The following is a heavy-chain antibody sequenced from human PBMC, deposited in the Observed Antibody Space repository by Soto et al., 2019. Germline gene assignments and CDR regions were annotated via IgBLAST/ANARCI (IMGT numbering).Heavy chain of an antibody. CDR1: EFTFSSYG. CDR3: ARDGAVGYGMDV. J-gene: IGHJ6*02. V-gene: IGHV3-33*01. CDR2: IWYDGSNE. Sequence: ESGGGVVQPGRSLRLSCAASEFTFSSYGMHWVRQAPGKGLEWAAVIWYDGSNEYYADSVKGRFTISRDNSKNTLYLPMNSLRAEDTAVYYCARDGAVGYGMDVWGQGTTVTVSS.